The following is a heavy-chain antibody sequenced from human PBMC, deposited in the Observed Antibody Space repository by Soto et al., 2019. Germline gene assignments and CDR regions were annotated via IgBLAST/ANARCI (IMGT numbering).Heavy chain of an antibody. CDR1: GGTFSSYA. V-gene: IGHV1-69*13. J-gene: IGHJ4*02. Sequence: ASVKVSCKASGGTFSSYAISWVRQAPGQGLEWMGGIIPIFGTANYAQKFQGRVTITADESTSTAYMELSSLRSEDTAVYYCARGEDGYNYFDYWGQGTLVTVSS. D-gene: IGHD5-12*01. CDR2: IIPIFGTA. CDR3: ARGEDGYNYFDY.